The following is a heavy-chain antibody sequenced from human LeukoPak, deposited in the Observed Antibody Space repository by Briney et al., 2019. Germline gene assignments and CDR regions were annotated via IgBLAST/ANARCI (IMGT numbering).Heavy chain of an antibody. CDR1: GFTFSSYG. V-gene: IGHV3-33*06. CDR3: AKPYSGTFYSFDS. CDR2: IWYDGSNK. J-gene: IGHJ4*02. Sequence: PGGSLRLSCAASGFTFSSYGMHWVRQAPGKGLEWVAVIWYDGSNKYYADSVKGRFTISKDNSRNTLDLQMNSPSAEDTAVYYCAKPYSGTFYSFDSWGQGALVTVSS. D-gene: IGHD1-26*01.